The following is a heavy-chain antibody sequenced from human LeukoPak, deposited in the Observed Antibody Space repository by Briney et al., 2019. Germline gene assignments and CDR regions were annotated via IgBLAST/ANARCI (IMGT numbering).Heavy chain of an antibody. Sequence: SETLSLTCAVYGGSFSGYYWSWIRQPPGKGLEWIGEINHSGSTNYNPSLKSRVTISVDTSKNQFSLKLSSVTAADTAVYYCADLHDSSGYHTRGYWGQGTLVTVSS. CDR2: INHSGST. D-gene: IGHD3-22*01. J-gene: IGHJ4*02. CDR3: ADLHDSSGYHTRGY. CDR1: GGSFSGYY. V-gene: IGHV4-34*01.